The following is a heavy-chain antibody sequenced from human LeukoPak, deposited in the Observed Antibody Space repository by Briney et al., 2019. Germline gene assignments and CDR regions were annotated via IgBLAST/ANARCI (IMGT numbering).Heavy chain of an antibody. D-gene: IGHD1-7*01. CDR3: AKRRGLELTYYYYMDV. V-gene: IGHV3-30*04. CDR1: GFTFSSYA. Sequence: GGSLRLSCAASGFTFSSYAMHWVRQAPGKGLEWVAVISYDGSNKYYADSVKGRFTISRDNSKNTLYLQMNSLRAEDTAVYYCAKRRGLELTYYYYMDVWGKGTTVTVSS. J-gene: IGHJ6*03. CDR2: ISYDGSNK.